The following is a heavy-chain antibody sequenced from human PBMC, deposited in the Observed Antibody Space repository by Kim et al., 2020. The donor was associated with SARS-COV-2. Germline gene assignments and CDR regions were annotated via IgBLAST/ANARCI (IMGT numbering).Heavy chain of an antibody. CDR1: GFGFNSYW. V-gene: IGHV5-51*01. Sequence: GESLKISCRGSGFGFNSYWIGWVRQKPGEGLEWMGIIFPGDSDARYSPSFQGQVTMSVDKSINTAYLQWSSLKASDTAIYYCGKHASSGLASFDSWGPGT. J-gene: IGHJ4*01. CDR2: IFPGDSDA. CDR3: GKHASSGLASFDS. D-gene: IGHD6-19*01.